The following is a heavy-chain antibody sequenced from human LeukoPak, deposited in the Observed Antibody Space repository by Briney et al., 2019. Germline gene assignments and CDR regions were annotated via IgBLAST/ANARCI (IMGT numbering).Heavy chain of an antibody. CDR2: ISGSGGST. CDR3: AKDDGESLWFFGNDY. Sequence: GGSLRLSCAASGFTFSSYAMSWVRQAPGKGLEWVSAISGSGGSTYYADSVKGRFTISRDNSKNTLYLQMNSLRVEDTAVYYCAKDDGESLWFFGNDYWGQGTLVTVSS. V-gene: IGHV3-23*01. J-gene: IGHJ4*02. D-gene: IGHD5-18*01. CDR1: GFTFSSYA.